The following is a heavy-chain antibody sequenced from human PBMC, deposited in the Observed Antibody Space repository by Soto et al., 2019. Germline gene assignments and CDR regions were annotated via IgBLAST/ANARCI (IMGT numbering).Heavy chain of an antibody. Sequence: QVQLVESGGGVVQPGRSLRLSCAASGFTFSSYGMHWVRQPPGKGLEWVAVISYDGSNKYYADSVKGRFTISRDNSKNTLYLQMNSLRAEDTAVYYCAKYGGYCSGGSCYNYYYGMDVWGQGTTVTVSS. V-gene: IGHV3-30*18. CDR3: AKYGGYCSGGSCYNYYYGMDV. CDR1: GFTFSSYG. D-gene: IGHD2-15*01. CDR2: ISYDGSNK. J-gene: IGHJ6*02.